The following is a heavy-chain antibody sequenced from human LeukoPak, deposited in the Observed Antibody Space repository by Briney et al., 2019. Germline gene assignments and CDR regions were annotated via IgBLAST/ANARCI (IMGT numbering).Heavy chain of an antibody. D-gene: IGHD6-19*01. CDR1: AYSISSGYY. Sequence: PSETLSLTCTVSAYSISSGYYWGWIRQPPGKGLEWIGSIYHSGSTYYNPSLKSRVTISVDTSKNQFSLRLTSVTAADTAVYYCARDSRIAVAGFYYFDYWGQGTLVTVSS. J-gene: IGHJ4*02. V-gene: IGHV4-38-2*02. CDR2: IYHSGST. CDR3: ARDSRIAVAGFYYFDY.